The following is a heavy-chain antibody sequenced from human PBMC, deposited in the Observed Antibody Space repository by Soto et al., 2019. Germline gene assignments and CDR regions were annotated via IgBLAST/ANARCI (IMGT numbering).Heavy chain of an antibody. CDR3: AGGPRYWSFAL. CDR2: FSYSGSL. CDR1: GGSSRAYH. Sequence: GELQQWGSGVLKPSDTLSLNCSVYGGSSRAYHWSWIRQSPGEGLEWIGEFSYSGSLNYNPSLKSRVAVSPDTSTDHFSLTMTSVTAADTGVYFCAGGPRYWSFALWGRGTLVTVSS. J-gene: IGHJ2*01. D-gene: IGHD1-20*01. V-gene: IGHV4-34*01.